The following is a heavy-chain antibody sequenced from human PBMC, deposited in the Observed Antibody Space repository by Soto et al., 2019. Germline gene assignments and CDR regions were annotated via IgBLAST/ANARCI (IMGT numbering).Heavy chain of an antibody. CDR2: IYPSDSDS. CDR1: GYSFTNYW. Sequence: VESLNISFKASGYSFTNYWLAWVRQMPGKGLEYMGIIYPSDSDSRYSPSFQGQVAFSADKSINTAYLQWSSLKASDTAMYYCARNGFYGDYSSNYFDPWGQGTLVTVSS. CDR3: ARNGFYGDYSSNYFDP. J-gene: IGHJ5*02. V-gene: IGHV5-51*01. D-gene: IGHD4-17*01.